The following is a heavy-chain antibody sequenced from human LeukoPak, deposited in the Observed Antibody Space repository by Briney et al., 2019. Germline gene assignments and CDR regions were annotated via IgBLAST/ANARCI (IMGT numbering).Heavy chain of an antibody. Sequence: PSEILSLTCTVSGGSLSSSSYNWAWIRQPPGKGLEWIGNIDNSGSTYYNPSLKSRVTISLDTSKDQLSLKLSSVTAADTALYYCARPPGIAAGWFDPWGQGTLVTVSS. J-gene: IGHJ5*02. CDR1: GGSLSSSSYN. V-gene: IGHV4-39*01. D-gene: IGHD6-13*01. CDR3: ARPPGIAAGWFDP. CDR2: IDNSGST.